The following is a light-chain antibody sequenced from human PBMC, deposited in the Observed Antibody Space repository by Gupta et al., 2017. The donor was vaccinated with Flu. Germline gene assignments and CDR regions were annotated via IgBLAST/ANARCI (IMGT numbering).Light chain of an antibody. CDR1: NSKIGNNY. CDR3: GPLDSSRTAHI. V-gene: IGLV1-51*01. J-gene: IGLJ1*01. Sequence: KVTISCSGSNSKIGNNYLSWYQQHPGTAPKLLIYDNDTRPTGIPDRFSGSKSGTSATLGITGLHTGDEADYYCGPLDSSRTAHIFGTGTKVTVL. CDR2: DND.